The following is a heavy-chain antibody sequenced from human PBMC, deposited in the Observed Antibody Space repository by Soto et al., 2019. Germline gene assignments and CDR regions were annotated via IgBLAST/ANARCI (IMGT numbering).Heavy chain of an antibody. CDR1: GGSISSGGYY. Sequence: QVQLQESGPGLVKPSQTLSLTCTVSGGSISSGGYYWSWIRQHPGKGLDWIGYIYYSGSPYYNPSLKSLVTISVDTSKNQFSLKLSSVTAAATAVYYCARARTTVVTPTLDVWGQGTMVTVSS. CDR2: IYYSGSP. V-gene: IGHV4-31*01. D-gene: IGHD4-17*01. CDR3: ARARTTVVTPTLDV. J-gene: IGHJ6*02.